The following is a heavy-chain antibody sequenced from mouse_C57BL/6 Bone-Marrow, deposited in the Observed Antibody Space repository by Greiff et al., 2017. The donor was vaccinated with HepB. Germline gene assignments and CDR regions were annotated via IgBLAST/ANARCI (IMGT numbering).Heavy chain of an antibody. CDR1: GYTFTDYY. J-gene: IGHJ3*01. CDR2: INPNNGGT. D-gene: IGHD1-1*01. Sequence: VQLQQSGPELVKPGASVKISCKASGYTFTDYYMNWVKQSHGKSLEWIGDINPNNGGTSYNQKFKGKATLTVDKSSSTAYMELRSLTSEDSAVYYCARNLITTVVGAYWGQGTLVTVSA. V-gene: IGHV1-26*01. CDR3: ARNLITTVVGAY.